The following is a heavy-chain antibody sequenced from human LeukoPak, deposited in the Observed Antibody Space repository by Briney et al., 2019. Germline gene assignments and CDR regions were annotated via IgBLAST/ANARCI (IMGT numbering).Heavy chain of an antibody. CDR3: ARGVYYDSSGQRSNWFDP. Sequence: ASVKVSFKASGYTFTSYDINWVRQATGQGLEWMGWMNPNSGNTGYAQKFQGRVTITRNTSISTAYMELSSLRSEDTAVYYCARGVYYDSSGQRSNWFDPWGQGTLVTVSS. CDR1: GYTFTSYD. V-gene: IGHV1-8*03. D-gene: IGHD3-22*01. CDR2: MNPNSGNT. J-gene: IGHJ5*02.